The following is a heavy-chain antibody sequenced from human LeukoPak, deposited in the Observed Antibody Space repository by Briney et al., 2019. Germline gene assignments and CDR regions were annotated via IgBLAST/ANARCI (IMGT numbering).Heavy chain of an antibody. J-gene: IGHJ4*02. CDR2: ISSSSSNI. V-gene: IGHV3-48*01. Sequence: GGSLRLSCAASGFTFSTYSMSWVRQAPGKGLEWVSYISSSSSNIYYADSVKGRFTISRDNAKNSLYLQMNSLRAEDTAVYYCARGSAGVAATRESQNDYWGQGTLVTVSS. D-gene: IGHD2-15*01. CDR3: ARGSAGVAATRESQNDY. CDR1: GFTFSTYS.